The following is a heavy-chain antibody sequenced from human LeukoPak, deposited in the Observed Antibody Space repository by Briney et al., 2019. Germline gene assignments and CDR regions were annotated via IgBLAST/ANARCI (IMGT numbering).Heavy chain of an antibody. CDR3: ARHIDNGWYAF. CDR2: ISYSGST. Sequence: PSETLSLTCTVSGGSISSYYWSWLRQPPGKGLEWIGYISYSGSTNYNPSLKSRVTMSVDRSRNRFSLKLNSVTAADTAVYYCARHIDNGWYAFWGQGTLVTVSS. D-gene: IGHD6-19*01. V-gene: IGHV4-59*08. CDR1: GGSISSYY. J-gene: IGHJ4*02.